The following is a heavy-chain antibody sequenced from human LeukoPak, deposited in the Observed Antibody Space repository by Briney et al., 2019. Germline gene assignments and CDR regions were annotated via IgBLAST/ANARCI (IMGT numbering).Heavy chain of an antibody. CDR2: IYYGGST. D-gene: IGHD5-24*01. CDR1: GXSISGSSYY. CDR3: ASADGYKIDY. Sequence: SETLSLTCTVSGXSISGSSYYWGWIRQPPGRGLGWIGNIYYGGSTYYNPSLKSRVSISVDTSNNQFSLKVSSVTAADTAVYYCASADGYKIDYWGQGTLVTVSS. V-gene: IGHV4-39*01. J-gene: IGHJ4*02.